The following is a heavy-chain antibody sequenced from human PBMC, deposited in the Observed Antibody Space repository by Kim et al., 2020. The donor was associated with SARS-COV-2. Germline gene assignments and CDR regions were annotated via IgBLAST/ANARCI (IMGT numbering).Heavy chain of an antibody. CDR1: GFTFSSYG. Sequence: GGSLRLSCAASGFTFSSYGMHWVRQAPGKGLEWVAVIWYDGSNKYYADSVKGRFTISRDNSKNTLYLQMNSLRAEDTAVYYCARTSSTDYFDYWGQGTLVTVSS. D-gene: IGHD2-2*01. V-gene: IGHV3-33*01. J-gene: IGHJ4*02. CDR3: ARTSSTDYFDY. CDR2: IWYDGSNK.